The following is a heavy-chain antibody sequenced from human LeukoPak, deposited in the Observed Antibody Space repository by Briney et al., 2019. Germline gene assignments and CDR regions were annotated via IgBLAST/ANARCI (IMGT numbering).Heavy chain of an antibody. CDR2: INPNIGGT. V-gene: IGHV1-2*02. CDR1: GYTFTGYY. J-gene: IGHJ3*02. D-gene: IGHD6-13*01. Sequence: ASVKVSCKASGYTFTGYYMHWVRQAPGQGLEWIGWINPNIGGTKYAQKFQGRVTMTMDTSFITAYMKLSRLRSDDTAVYYCARQNRKFSSSGPGRYFDIWGQGTMVTVSS. CDR3: ARQNRKFSSSGPGRYFDI.